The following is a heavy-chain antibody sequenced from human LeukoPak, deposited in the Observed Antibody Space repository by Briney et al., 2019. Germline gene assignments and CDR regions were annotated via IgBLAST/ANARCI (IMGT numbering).Heavy chain of an antibody. CDR3: ARDETYYYGSGSQPFDY. CDR1: YA. D-gene: IGHD3-10*01. CDR2: ISYDGSNK. J-gene: IGHJ4*02. Sequence: YAMPWVRXAPGKGLEWVAVISYDGSNKYYADSVKGRFTISRDNSKNTLYLQMNSLRAEDTAVYYCARDETYYYGSGSQPFDYWGQGTLVTVSS. V-gene: IGHV3-30-3*01.